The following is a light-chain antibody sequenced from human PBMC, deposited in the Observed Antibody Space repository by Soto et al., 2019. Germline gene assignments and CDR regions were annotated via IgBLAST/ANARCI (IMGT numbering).Light chain of an antibody. CDR1: SSDVGDYNY. CDR2: DVN. J-gene: IGLJ1*01. Sequence: QSALTQPRSVSGSPGQSVTISCTGTSSDVGDYNYVSWYQQHPGKGPKLIIYDVNKRPSGVPDRFSGSKSGNTASLKISGLQAEDEADYYCCSYAGTDTPLYVFGTGTKLTVL. V-gene: IGLV2-11*01. CDR3: CSYAGTDTPLYV.